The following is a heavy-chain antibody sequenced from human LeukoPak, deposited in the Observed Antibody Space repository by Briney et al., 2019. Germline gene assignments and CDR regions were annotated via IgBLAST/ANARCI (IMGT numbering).Heavy chain of an antibody. V-gene: IGHV3-53*05. D-gene: IGHD3-16*01. Sequence: PGGSLRLSCAASGFTVSSNYMSWVRQAPGKGLEWVSVIYSGGSTYYADSVKGRFTISRDNSKNTVFLQMNDLRPDDMALYYCAREAVNYGGSDYWGQGTLVTVSS. CDR3: AREAVNYGGSDY. CDR2: IYSGGST. J-gene: IGHJ4*02. CDR1: GFTVSSNY.